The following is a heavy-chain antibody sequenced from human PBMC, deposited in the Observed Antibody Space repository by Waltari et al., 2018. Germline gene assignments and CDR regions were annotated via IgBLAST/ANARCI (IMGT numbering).Heavy chain of an antibody. CDR3: VGAPSRTQLLPIFAFDI. Sequence: QVQLVQSGAEVKKPGASVKVSCKASGYTFTSYDINWVRPATGQGLEWMGWMNPNSGNTGYAQKFQGRVTMTRNTSISTAYMELSSLRSEDTAVYYCVGAPSRTQLLPIFAFDIWGQGTMVTVSS. CDR2: MNPNSGNT. CDR1: GYTFTSYD. J-gene: IGHJ3*02. D-gene: IGHD2-2*01. V-gene: IGHV1-8*01.